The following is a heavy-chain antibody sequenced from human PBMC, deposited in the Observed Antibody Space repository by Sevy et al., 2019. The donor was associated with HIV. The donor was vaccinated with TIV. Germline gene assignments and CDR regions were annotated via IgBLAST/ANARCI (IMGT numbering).Heavy chain of an antibody. J-gene: IGHJ4*02. CDR1: GFTFNSYA. CDR3: SRNFLADTTSYFGPFDY. Sequence: GGSLRLSCAASGFTFNSYAMNWVRQAPGKGLEWLSAIRGAGSITFYADSVKGRFTISRNNSRNTLYLQMNSLRAEDTAIYYCSRNFLADTTSYFGPFDYWGRGTLVTVSS. V-gene: IGHV3-23*01. CDR2: IRGAGSIT. D-gene: IGHD3-9*01.